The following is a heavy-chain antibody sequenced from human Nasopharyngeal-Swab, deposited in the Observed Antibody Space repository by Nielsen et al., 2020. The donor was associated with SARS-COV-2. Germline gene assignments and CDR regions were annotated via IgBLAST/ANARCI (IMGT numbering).Heavy chain of an antibody. CDR3: AREVAAGGDY. J-gene: IGHJ4*02. CDR2: IYHSGST. V-gene: IGHV4-4*02. D-gene: IGHD6-13*01. Sequence: IRQPPGKGLEWIGEIYHSGSTNYNPSLKSRVTISVDKSKNQFSLKLSSVTAADTAVYYCAREVAAGGDYWGQGTLVTVSS.